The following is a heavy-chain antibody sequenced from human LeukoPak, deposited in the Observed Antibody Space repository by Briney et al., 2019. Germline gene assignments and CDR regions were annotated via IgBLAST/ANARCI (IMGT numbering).Heavy chain of an antibody. CDR1: GFTFSSYW. Sequence: PGGSLRLSCAASGFTFSSYWMSWVRQAPGKGLEWVANIKLDGSEKYYVDFVKGRFTISRDNAKNSLYLQMNSLRAEDTAVYYCARAYCSGSITCWGNMLWGQGTLVTVSS. V-gene: IGHV3-7*01. D-gene: IGHD2-15*01. CDR2: IKLDGSEK. J-gene: IGHJ4*02. CDR3: ARAYCSGSITCWGNML.